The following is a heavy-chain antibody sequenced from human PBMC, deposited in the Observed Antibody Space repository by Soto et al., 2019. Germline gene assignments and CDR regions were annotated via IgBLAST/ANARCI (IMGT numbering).Heavy chain of an antibody. D-gene: IGHD2-15*01. J-gene: IGHJ6*02. CDR2: IYPGDSDI. CDR1: GYSFSSYW. V-gene: IGHV5-51*01. CDR3: ARQLPYGGNSYYGMDV. Sequence: PGESLKISCKGSGYSFSSYWIGWVRQMPGKGLEWMGIIYPGDSDIRYSPSFQGQVTISADKSISTAYLQWSGLKASDTAIYYCARQLPYGGNSYYGMDVWGQGTTVTVSS.